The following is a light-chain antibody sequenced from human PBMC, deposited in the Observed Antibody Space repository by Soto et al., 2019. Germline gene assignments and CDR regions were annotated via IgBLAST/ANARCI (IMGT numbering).Light chain of an antibody. CDR2: GAS. Sequence: AIQLTQSPSSLSASVGDRVTITCRASHGIGSALAWYQQKPGKAPKLLIYGASSLQSGVPSRFSGGGSGTEFSLTISSLQPEDFATFYCQQFNNYPHTFGQGTKLEIE. CDR1: HGIGSA. J-gene: IGKJ2*01. V-gene: IGKV1D-13*01. CDR3: QQFNNYPHT.